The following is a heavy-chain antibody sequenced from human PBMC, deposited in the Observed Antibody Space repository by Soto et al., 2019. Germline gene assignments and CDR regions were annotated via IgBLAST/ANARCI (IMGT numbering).Heavy chain of an antibody. CDR3: AKHLHFDY. CDR2: ISYDGSNK. Sequence: GGSLRLSCAASGFSFSSYGVHWVRQAPGKGLEWVAVISYDGSNKYYADSVKGRFTISRDNSKNTLYLQMNSLRAEDTAVYYCAKHLHFDYWGQGTLVTVSS. J-gene: IGHJ4*02. CDR1: GFSFSSYG. V-gene: IGHV3-30*18.